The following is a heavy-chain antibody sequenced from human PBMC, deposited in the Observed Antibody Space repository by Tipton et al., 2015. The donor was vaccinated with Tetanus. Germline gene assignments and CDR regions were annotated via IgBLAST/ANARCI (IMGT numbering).Heavy chain of an antibody. J-gene: IGHJ6*02. D-gene: IGHD2-2*01. CDR1: GYTFTSYG. Sequence: QLVQSGAEVKKPGASVKVSCKASGYTFTSYGLNWVRKAAGRGFEWMGWLNPKSGSAAYAPRFQGRVTMTTNTSITTAFMEVASPTYEDTAVYYCASGSSIRHGLDVWGHGTSVTVSS. CDR3: ASGSSIRHGLDV. CDR2: LNPKSGSA. V-gene: IGHV1-8*02.